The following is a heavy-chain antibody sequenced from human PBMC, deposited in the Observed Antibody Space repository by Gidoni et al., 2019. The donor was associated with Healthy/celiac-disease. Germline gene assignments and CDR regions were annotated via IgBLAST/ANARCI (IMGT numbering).Heavy chain of an antibody. CDR3: ARHGGATGTIKYYYYYYCGMDV. Sequence: EVQLDPAGAEGKKTGACLKTTCKGSGYRFTSYCMGTVCQMSAKGLEWMVLIDPGDSDTRYGPSFQVQVTISAGQSNSTAYLQWSSLKAADTSMYYYARHGGATGTIKYYYYYYCGMDVWGQGTTVTVSS. CDR1: GYRFTSYC. V-gene: IGHV5-51*01. J-gene: IGHJ6*02. CDR2: IDPGDSDT. D-gene: IGHD1-1*01.